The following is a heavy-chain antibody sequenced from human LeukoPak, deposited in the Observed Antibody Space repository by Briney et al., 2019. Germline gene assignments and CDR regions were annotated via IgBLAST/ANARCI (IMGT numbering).Heavy chain of an antibody. V-gene: IGHV4-59*12. CDR3: ARLVRYYYMDV. J-gene: IGHJ6*03. CDR1: GGSISSYY. CDR2: IYYSGST. D-gene: IGHD2-2*01. Sequence: NTSETLSLTCTVSGGSISSYYWSWIRQPPGKGLEWIGYIYYSGSTNYNPSLKSRVTISVDTSKNQFSLKLSSVTAADTAVYYCARLVRYYYMDVWGKGTTVTVSS.